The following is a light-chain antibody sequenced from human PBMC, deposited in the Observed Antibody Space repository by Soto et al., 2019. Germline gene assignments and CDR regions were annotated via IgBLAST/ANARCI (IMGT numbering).Light chain of an antibody. CDR2: GAS. V-gene: IGKV3-20*01. Sequence: EIVLTQSPGTLSLSPGERGTLSCRASQSVSSSHLAWYQQKPGQAHRLLIYGASSRATGIPDRFSGSGSGTDVSLTISRLEPEDFAVYYCQQYGSSPWTFGQGTKVEVK. J-gene: IGKJ1*01. CDR1: QSVSSSH. CDR3: QQYGSSPWT.